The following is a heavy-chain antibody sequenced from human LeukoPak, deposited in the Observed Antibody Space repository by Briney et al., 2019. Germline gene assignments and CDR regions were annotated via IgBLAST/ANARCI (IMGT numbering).Heavy chain of an antibody. J-gene: IGHJ4*02. CDR2: ISGSGGST. Sequence: GGSLRLSCAASGFTFSSYAMSWVRQAPGKGLEGVSAISGSGGSTYYADSVKGRFTISRDNSKNTLYLQMNSLRAEDTAVYYCAKDPARNYYDSSGYGRIDYWGQGTLVTVSS. CDR3: AKDPARNYYDSSGYGRIDY. CDR1: GFTFSSYA. V-gene: IGHV3-23*01. D-gene: IGHD3-22*01.